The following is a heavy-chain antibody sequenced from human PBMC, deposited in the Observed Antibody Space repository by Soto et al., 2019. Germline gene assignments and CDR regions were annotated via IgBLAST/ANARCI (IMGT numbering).Heavy chain of an antibody. V-gene: IGHV3-30-3*01. J-gene: IGHJ4*02. D-gene: IGHD4-17*01. CDR2: ISYDGSNK. CDR1: GFTFSSYA. CDR3: AEEDYGDNGYFDY. Sequence: QVQLVESGGGVVQPGRSLRLSCAASGFTFSSYAMHWVRQAPGKGLEWVAVISYDGSNKYYADSVKGRFTISRDNSKNTLYLQMNSLRAEDTAVYYCAEEDYGDNGYFDYWGQGTLVTVSS.